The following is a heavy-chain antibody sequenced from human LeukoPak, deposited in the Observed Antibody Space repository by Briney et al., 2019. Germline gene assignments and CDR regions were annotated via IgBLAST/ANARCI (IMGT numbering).Heavy chain of an antibody. Sequence: QPGGSLRLFCAASGFTFSAYGVLWVRQATGRALEGVAVIARDASVAHYADWVKGRLTISRDNSRNILYLQMNSLRAEDTAVYYWAKEPAPYSSGCYFPDDHWGQGALVTVSS. D-gene: IGHD6-19*01. CDR1: GFTFSAYG. CDR2: IARDASVA. CDR3: AKEPAPYSSGCYFPDDH. V-gene: IGHV3-30*18. J-gene: IGHJ5*02.